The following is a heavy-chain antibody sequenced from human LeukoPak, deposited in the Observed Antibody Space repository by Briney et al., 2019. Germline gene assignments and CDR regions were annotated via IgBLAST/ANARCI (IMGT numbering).Heavy chain of an antibody. Sequence: PSETLSLTCTASGGSISSSGYYWGWIRQPPGKGLEWIASIDYSGTTYYNPSLKSRVTISEDRSKNQFSLKLSSVTAADTAVYYCAGLRDGRWLLEYWGQGTLVTVSS. J-gene: IGHJ4*02. CDR2: IDYSGTT. D-gene: IGHD5-24*01. CDR1: GGSISSSGYY. CDR3: AGLRDGRWLLEY. V-gene: IGHV4-39*01.